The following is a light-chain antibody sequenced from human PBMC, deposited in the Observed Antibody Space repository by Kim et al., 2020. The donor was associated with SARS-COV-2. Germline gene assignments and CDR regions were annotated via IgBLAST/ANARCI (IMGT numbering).Light chain of an antibody. Sequence: DIQLTQSPSSLSASVGDRVTITCRASQGISSRLAWYQQKPGKAPKLLISSASTLQSGVPSRFSGSGSGTEFTLAISSLQPEDFATYYCQHLYNSNLAFGQRTRLEIK. CDR3: QHLYNSNLA. J-gene: IGKJ5*01. CDR1: QGISSR. CDR2: SAS. V-gene: IGKV1-9*01.